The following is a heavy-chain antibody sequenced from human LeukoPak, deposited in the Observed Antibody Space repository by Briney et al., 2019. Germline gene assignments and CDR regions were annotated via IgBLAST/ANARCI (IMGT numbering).Heavy chain of an antibody. CDR1: GGSISTINYY. V-gene: IGHV4-39*07. Sequence: SETLSLTCTVSGGSISTINYYWGWIRQPPGKGLEWIGSIYHSGSTYYNPSLKSRVTISVDTSKNQFSLKLSSVTATDTAVYYCARVTGIAVAGTYYWGQGTLVTVSS. CDR3: ARVTGIAVAGTYY. CDR2: IYHSGST. D-gene: IGHD6-19*01. J-gene: IGHJ4*02.